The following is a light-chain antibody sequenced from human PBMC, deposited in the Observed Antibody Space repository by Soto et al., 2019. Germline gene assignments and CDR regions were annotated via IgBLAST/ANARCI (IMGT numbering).Light chain of an antibody. CDR3: QQYGSSPPYT. Sequence: EVVLTQSPGTLSLSPGERATLSCRASQSISNKYFAWYQQKPGQAPRLLIFGSSYRATGIPDRFSGSGSGTDVTLTISRLEPEDFAVYYCQQYGSSPPYTFGQGTKLEIK. J-gene: IGKJ2*01. CDR1: QSISNKY. V-gene: IGKV3-20*01. CDR2: GSS.